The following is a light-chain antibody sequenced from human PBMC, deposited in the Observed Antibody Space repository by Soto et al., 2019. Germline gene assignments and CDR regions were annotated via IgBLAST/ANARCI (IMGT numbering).Light chain of an antibody. V-gene: IGLV2-14*01. J-gene: IGLJ3*02. CDR1: SSDVGGYNY. CDR2: EVS. CDR3: SSYTSSSPLV. Sequence: QSVLTQPASVSGSPGQSSTISCTGTSSDVGGYNYVSWYQQHPGKAPKLMIYEVSNRPSGVSNRFSGSKSGNPASLTISGLQAEDEADYYCSSYTSSSPLVFGGGTQLTVL.